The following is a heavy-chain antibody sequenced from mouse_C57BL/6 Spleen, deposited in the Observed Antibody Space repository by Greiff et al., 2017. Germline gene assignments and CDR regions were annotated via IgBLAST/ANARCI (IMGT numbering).Heavy chain of an antibody. D-gene: IGHD2-12*01. CDR1: GFTFSDYG. J-gene: IGHJ1*03. Sequence: EVQLVESGGGLVKPGGSLKLSCAASGFTFSDYGMHWVRQAPEQGLEWVAYISSGSSTIYYADTVKGRFTISRDNAKNTLFLQMTSLRSEDTAMYYCATYYSDGDWYFDVWGTGTTVTVSS. CDR3: ATYYSDGDWYFDV. CDR2: ISSGSSTI. V-gene: IGHV5-17*01.